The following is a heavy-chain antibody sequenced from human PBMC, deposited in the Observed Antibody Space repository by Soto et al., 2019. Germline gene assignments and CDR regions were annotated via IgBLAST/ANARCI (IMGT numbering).Heavy chain of an antibody. D-gene: IGHD2-2*01. CDR3: ARDQHPPKDIVVVPAAPTYYYYGMDV. Sequence: SVKVSCKASGGTFSSYAISWVRQAPRQGLEWMGGIIPIFGTANYAQKFQGRVTITADESTSTAYMELSSLRSEDTAVYYCARDQHPPKDIVVVPAAPTYYYYGMDVWGQGTTVTVSS. CDR2: IIPIFGTA. CDR1: GGTFSSYA. V-gene: IGHV1-69*13. J-gene: IGHJ6*02.